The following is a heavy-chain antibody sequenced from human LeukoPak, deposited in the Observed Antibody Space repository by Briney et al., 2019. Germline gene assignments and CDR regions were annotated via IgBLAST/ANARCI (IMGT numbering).Heavy chain of an antibody. CDR1: GGSISSSSYY. Sequence: SETLSLTCTVSGGSISSSSYYWGWIRQPPGKGLEWFGSIYYSGSTYYNPSLKSRVTISVDTSKNQFSLKLSSVTAADTAVYYCARDSGEQPSDGMDVWGQGTTVTVSS. CDR3: ARDSGEQPSDGMDV. CDR2: IYYSGST. J-gene: IGHJ6*02. V-gene: IGHV4-39*02. D-gene: IGHD6-13*01.